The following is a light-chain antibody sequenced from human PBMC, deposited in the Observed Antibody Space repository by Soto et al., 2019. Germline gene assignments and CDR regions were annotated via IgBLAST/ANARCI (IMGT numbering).Light chain of an antibody. CDR2: AAS. Sequence: DIQMTQSPSSLSASVGDRVTITCRASQSISSYLNWYQQKPGKAPKLLIYAASSLQSGVPSRFSGSGSGTEFTLTISSLQPEDFATYYCQQLNEYPTATFGGGTKVDIK. V-gene: IGKV1-9*01. CDR1: QSISSY. J-gene: IGKJ4*01. CDR3: QQLNEYPTAT.